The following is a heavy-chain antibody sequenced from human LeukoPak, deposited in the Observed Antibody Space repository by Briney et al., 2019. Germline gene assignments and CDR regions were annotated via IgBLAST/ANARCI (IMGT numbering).Heavy chain of an antibody. J-gene: IGHJ3*02. Sequence: ASVKVSCKASGYTFTGYYMHWVRQAPGPGLEWMGWINPNSGGTNYAQKFQGRVTMTRDTSISTDYMELSRLRSDDTAVYYCARAITMIVVPYQGDAFDIWGQGTMVTVSS. V-gene: IGHV1-2*02. CDR1: GYTFTGYY. D-gene: IGHD3-22*01. CDR3: ARAITMIVVPYQGDAFDI. CDR2: INPNSGGT.